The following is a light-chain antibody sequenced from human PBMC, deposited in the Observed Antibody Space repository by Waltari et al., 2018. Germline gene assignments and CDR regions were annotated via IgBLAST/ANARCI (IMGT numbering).Light chain of an antibody. CDR2: KAS. J-gene: IGKJ4*01. CDR1: DYAKNN. CDR3: QQYNTLPVT. V-gene: IGKV1-5*03. Sequence: DIQLTQSPSTLSASVGDTVTITCRASDYAKNNFAWYHQKPGKAPKVVIHKASRLESGVPSRFSGSGYGTEFTLTISSLQPEDFATYYCQQYNTLPVTFGGGTKVEIK.